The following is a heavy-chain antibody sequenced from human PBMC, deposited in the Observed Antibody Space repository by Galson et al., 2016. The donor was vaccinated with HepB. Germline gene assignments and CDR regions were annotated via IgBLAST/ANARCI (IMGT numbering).Heavy chain of an antibody. CDR2: IWYDGSNK. D-gene: IGHD6-19*01. V-gene: IGHV3-33*01. CDR1: GFTFSSYG. J-gene: IGHJ4*02. Sequence: CAASGFTFSSYGMHWVRQAPGKGLEWVAIIWYDGSNKYYADSVKGRFTISRDNAKNTLYLQMNSLRAEDTAVYYCAREGGQWLERFDYWGQGTLVTVSS. CDR3: AREGGQWLERFDY.